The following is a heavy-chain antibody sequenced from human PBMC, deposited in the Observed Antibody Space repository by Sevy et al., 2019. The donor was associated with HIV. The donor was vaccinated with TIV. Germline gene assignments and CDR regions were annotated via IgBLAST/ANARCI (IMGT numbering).Heavy chain of an antibody. CDR3: AKESPILIVVVPAARAAADNYFDY. CDR2: ISYDGSNK. CDR1: GFTFSSYG. J-gene: IGHJ4*02. Sequence: GGSLRLSCAASGFTFSSYGMHWVRQAPGKGLEWVAVISYDGSNKYYADSVKGRFTISRDNSKNTLYLQMNSLRAEDTAGYYCAKESPILIVVVPAARAAADNYFDYWGQGTLVTVSS. V-gene: IGHV3-30*18. D-gene: IGHD2-2*01.